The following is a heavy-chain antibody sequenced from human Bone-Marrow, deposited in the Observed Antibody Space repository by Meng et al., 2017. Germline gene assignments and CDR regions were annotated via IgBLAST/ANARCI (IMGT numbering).Heavy chain of an antibody. CDR1: GFTFSSYW. CDR3: ATRMIAAAGTGVPDY. CDR2: IKQDGSEK. J-gene: IGHJ4*02. D-gene: IGHD6-13*01. Sequence: GESLKISCAASGFTFSSYWMSWVRQAPGKGLEWVANIKQDGSEKYYVDSVKGRFTISRDNAKNTLYLQMNSLRAEDTALYYCATRMIAAAGTGVPDYWGQGTLVTVSS. V-gene: IGHV3-7*03.